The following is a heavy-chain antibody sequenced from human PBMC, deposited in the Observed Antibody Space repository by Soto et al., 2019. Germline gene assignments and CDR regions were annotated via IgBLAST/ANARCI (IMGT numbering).Heavy chain of an antibody. V-gene: IGHV3-74*01. CDR2: INSDGSST. J-gene: IGHJ4*02. CDR1: GFTFSSYW. Sequence: GSLRLSCAASGFTFSSYWMHWVRQAPGKGLVWVSRINSDGSSTSYADSVKGRFTISRDNAKNTLYLQMNSLRAEDTAVYYCARTLYSGYDCDYWGQGTLVTVSS. D-gene: IGHD5-12*01. CDR3: ARTLYSGYDCDY.